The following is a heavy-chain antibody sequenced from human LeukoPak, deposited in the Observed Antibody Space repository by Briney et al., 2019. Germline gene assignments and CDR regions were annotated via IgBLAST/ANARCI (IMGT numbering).Heavy chain of an antibody. CDR1: GYTFTSYD. CDR2: MNPNSGNT. CDR3: ARGGQSDYGDYVVQNWFDP. V-gene: IGHV1-8*03. J-gene: IGHJ5*02. D-gene: IGHD4-17*01. Sequence: ASVKVSCKASGYTFTSYDINWVRQAAGQGLEWMGWMNPNSGNTGYAQKFQGRVTITRNTSISTAYMELSSLRSEDTAVYYCARGGQSDYGDYVVQNWFDPWGQGTLVTVSS.